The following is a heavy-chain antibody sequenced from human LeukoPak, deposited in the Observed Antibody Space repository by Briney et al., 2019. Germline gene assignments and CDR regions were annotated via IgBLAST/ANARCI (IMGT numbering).Heavy chain of an antibody. J-gene: IGHJ3*02. CDR3: ARNISGLGLYSHHAYDPAGAFDI. D-gene: IGHD1-20*01. V-gene: IGHV4-38-2*02. Sequence: SETLSLTCTVSGYSFNSVYYWAWIRQPPGTGLEWVGSIYNSGSTSYNPSLKSRVTLSLDTSKNQFSLKLTSVTAADTAVYYCARNISGLGLYSHHAYDPAGAFDIWGQGTMVTVSS. CDR2: IYNSGST. CDR1: GYSFNSVYY.